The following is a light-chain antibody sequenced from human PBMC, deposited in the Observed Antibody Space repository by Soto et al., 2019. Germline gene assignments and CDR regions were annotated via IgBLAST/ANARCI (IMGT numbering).Light chain of an antibody. Sequence: EMGLTQSPGTLSFSPGEIATLSCRASQSVSSSYLAWYQPKPGQAPRLLIYGASSRPTGIPDRFSGSGLRTDFTLTMRRHEPEDLAVYYCQQYRTFGQGTKVEIK. CDR1: QSVSSSY. CDR2: GAS. V-gene: IGKV3-20*01. CDR3: QQYRT. J-gene: IGKJ1*01.